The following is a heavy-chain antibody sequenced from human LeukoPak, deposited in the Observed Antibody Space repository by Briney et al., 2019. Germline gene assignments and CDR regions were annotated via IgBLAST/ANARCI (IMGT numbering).Heavy chain of an antibody. CDR2: IYTSGST. J-gene: IGHJ5*02. V-gene: IGHV4-4*07. CDR1: GGSISSYY. CDR3: ARAAVAGLYSWFDP. D-gene: IGHD6-19*01. Sequence: SETLSLTCTVSGGSISSYYWSWIRQPAGKGLEWIGRIYTSGSTNYNPSLKSRVTMSVDTSKNQFSLKLSSVTAADTAVYYCARAAVAGLYSWFDPWGQGTLVTVSS.